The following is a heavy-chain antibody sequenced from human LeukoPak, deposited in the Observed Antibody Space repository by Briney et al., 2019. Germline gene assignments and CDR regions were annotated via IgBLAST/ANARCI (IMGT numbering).Heavy chain of an antibody. CDR2: ISSSSSYI. D-gene: IGHD2-15*01. CDR1: GFTLSSYS. V-gene: IGHV3-21*01. Sequence: GGSLRLSCAASGFTLSSYSMNCVRQAPGKGLEWVSSISSSSSYIYYADSVKGRFTISRDNAKNSLYLQMNSLRAEDTAVYYCARVVVVAATDYFDYWGQGTLVTVSS. J-gene: IGHJ4*02. CDR3: ARVVVVAATDYFDY.